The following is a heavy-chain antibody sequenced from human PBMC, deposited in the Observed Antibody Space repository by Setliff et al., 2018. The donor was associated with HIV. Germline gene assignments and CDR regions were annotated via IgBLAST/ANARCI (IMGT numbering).Heavy chain of an antibody. CDR2: ISFDGVIQ. CDR3: ARFSTGYALFDY. Sequence: GGSLEPSFAASGITFSNYGMHWVRQAPGKGLEWVAVISFDGVIQYYADSVKGRFTISRDNTKSSLYLQMNSLRAEDTAVYYCARFSTGYALFDYWGQGVLVTVS. CDR1: GITFSNYG. V-gene: IGHV3-30*03. D-gene: IGHD3-9*01. J-gene: IGHJ4*02.